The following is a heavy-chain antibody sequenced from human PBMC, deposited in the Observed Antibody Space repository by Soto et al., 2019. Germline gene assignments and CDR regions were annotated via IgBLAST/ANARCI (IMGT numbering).Heavy chain of an antibody. CDR2: ISYSGST. V-gene: IGHV4-59*01. CDR3: ARDIGVMATPYFDY. Sequence: SETLSLTCTVSGGSINGYYWSWIRQPPGKGLEWIGYISYSGSTNYNPSLKSRVTISVDTSKNQFSLKLSSVTAEDTAVYYCARDIGVMATPYFDYWGQGTLVTVSS. J-gene: IGHJ4*02. D-gene: IGHD2-21*01. CDR1: GGSINGYY.